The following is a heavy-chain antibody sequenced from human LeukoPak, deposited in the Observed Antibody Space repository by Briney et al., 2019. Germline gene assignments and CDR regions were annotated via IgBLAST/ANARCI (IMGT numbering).Heavy chain of an antibody. CDR1: GFTFSSYA. CDR2: ISGSGGST. D-gene: IGHD2-15*01. V-gene: IGHV3-23*01. J-gene: IGHJ4*02. Sequence: PGGSLRLSCAASGFTFSSYAMSWVRQAPGKGLEWVSAISGSGGSTYYADSVKGRSTISRDNSKNTLYLQMNSLRAEDTAVYYCAKAPIGYCSGGSCPIRGYFDYWGQGTLVTVSS. CDR3: AKAPIGYCSGGSCPIRGYFDY.